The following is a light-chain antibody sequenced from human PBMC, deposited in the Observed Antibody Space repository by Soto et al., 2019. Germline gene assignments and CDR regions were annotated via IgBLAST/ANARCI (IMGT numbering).Light chain of an antibody. CDR2: EVR. CDR1: SSDIGGYNY. V-gene: IGLV2-14*01. J-gene: IGLJ1*01. CDR3: GSYTCVTSSGQVFCSTSGPV. Sequence: QSLLTQPDSVSGSPGQSVTITCSGNSSDIGGYNYVSWYQQPPGKGPKLIFSEVRSRPSGVSARFSGSKSGNTASLTISGLQAEDEADYYCGSYTCVTSSGQVFCSTSGPVFGTGTTGTV.